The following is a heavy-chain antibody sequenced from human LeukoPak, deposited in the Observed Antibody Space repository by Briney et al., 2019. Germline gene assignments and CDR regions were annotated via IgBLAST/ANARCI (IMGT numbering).Heavy chain of an antibody. CDR3: ARHLESYDSSGYYHPGIYFDY. J-gene: IGHJ4*02. D-gene: IGHD3-22*01. Sequence: SETLSLTCAVYGGSFSGYYWSWIRQPAGKGLEWIGRIYISGSTNYNPSLKSRVTMSVDTSKNQFSLKLSSVTAADTAVYYCARHLESYDSSGYYHPGIYFDYWGQGTLVTVSS. CDR2: IYISGST. V-gene: IGHV4-59*10. CDR1: GGSFSGYY.